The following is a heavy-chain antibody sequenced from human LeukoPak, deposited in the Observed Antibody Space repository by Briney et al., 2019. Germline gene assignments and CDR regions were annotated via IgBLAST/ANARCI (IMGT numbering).Heavy chain of an antibody. CDR3: ASGWSGYSSDAFDI. D-gene: IGHD3-3*01. Sequence: ASVKVSCKASGYTFLSYGFSWVRRAPGQGLEWMGWISNYNGNTNYAPNFHGRLTMTIDTSTTTSYMELRSLRSDDTAVYYCASGWSGYSSDAFDIWGQGTMVTVSS. V-gene: IGHV1-18*01. CDR2: ISNYNGNT. CDR1: GYTFLSYG. J-gene: IGHJ3*02.